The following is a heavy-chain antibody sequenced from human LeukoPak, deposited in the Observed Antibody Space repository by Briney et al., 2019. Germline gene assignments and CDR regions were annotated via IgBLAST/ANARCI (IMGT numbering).Heavy chain of an antibody. D-gene: IGHD6-13*01. CDR2: IIPIFGTA. CDR3: ARDGAAGVHYYYYYGMDV. J-gene: IGHJ6*02. Sequence: ASVTVSCTASGGTFSSYAISWVRPAPGQGLEWMGGIIPIFGTANYAQKFQGRVTITADESTSTAYMELSSLRSEDTAVYYCARDGAAGVHYYYYYGMDVWGQGTTVTVSS. CDR1: GGTFSSYA. V-gene: IGHV1-69*13.